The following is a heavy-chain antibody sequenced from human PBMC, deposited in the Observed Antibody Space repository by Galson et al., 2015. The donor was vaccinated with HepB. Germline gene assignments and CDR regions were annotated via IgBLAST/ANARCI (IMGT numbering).Heavy chain of an antibody. CDR2: ISYDGEKK. CDR3: AKDRHGYFDWVAAHYGMGV. D-gene: IGHD3-9*01. Sequence: SLRLSCADFGFAFSSYGMHWVRQAPGKGLEWVAIISYDGEKKYYADSVKGRFTISRDNSKKSLYLQMNNLTSEDTAVYYCAKDRHGYFDWVAAHYGMGVWGQGTTVIVSS. V-gene: IGHV3-30*18. CDR1: GFAFSSYG. J-gene: IGHJ6*02.